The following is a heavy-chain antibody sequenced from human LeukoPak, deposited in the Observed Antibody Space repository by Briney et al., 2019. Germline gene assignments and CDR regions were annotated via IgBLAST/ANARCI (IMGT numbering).Heavy chain of an antibody. D-gene: IGHD4-17*01. Sequence: SETLSLTCTVSGGSISSYYWSWIRQPPGKGLEWIAYMDYSGSTFYNPSLKSRVSTSVDTSKNQFSLKVRSVTAADTAVYYCARHGGDYTFDYWGQGTLVTVSP. CDR3: ARHGGDYTFDY. J-gene: IGHJ4*02. CDR1: GGSISSYY. CDR2: MDYSGST. V-gene: IGHV4-59*08.